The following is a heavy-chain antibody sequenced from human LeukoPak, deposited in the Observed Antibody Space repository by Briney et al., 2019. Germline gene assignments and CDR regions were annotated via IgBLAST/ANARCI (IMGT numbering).Heavy chain of an antibody. J-gene: IGHJ4*02. D-gene: IGHD1-26*01. Sequence: SETLSLTCAVYGGSFSGYYWSWIRQPPGKGLEWIGEINHSGSTNYNPSLKSRVTISVDTSKNQFSLKLSSVTAADTAVYYCARVRYSGSNALVYWGQGTLVTVSS. V-gene: IGHV4-34*01. CDR1: GGSFSGYY. CDR2: INHSGST. CDR3: ARVRYSGSNALVY.